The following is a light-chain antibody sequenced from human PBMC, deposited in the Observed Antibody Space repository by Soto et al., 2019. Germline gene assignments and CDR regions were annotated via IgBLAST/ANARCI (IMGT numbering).Light chain of an antibody. CDR3: QQRSHWPRLT. V-gene: IGKV3-11*01. Sequence: EIVLTQSPATLSLAPGERATLACRAIQSVSSDLAWYQHKPGQAPRLLIYDASNRATGIPARFSGRGSGTDFTLTLSSLEPEDFAVYYCQQRSHWPRLTCGGGTKVEIK. J-gene: IGKJ4*02. CDR1: QSVSSD. CDR2: DAS.